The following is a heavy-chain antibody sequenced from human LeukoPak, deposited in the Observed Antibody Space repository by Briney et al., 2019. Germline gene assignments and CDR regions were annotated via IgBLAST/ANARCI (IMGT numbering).Heavy chain of an antibody. V-gene: IGHV3-7*01. CDR3: ATDDFAY. Sequence: GGSLRLSCAASGLTFSNYWMTWVRQAPGKGLEWVATIKPEGSEKFYVDSVKGRFTISRDNAKNSLYLQMNTLRAEDTAVYYCATDDFAYWGQETLVTVAS. CDR2: IKPEGSEK. CDR1: GLTFSNYW. J-gene: IGHJ4*02.